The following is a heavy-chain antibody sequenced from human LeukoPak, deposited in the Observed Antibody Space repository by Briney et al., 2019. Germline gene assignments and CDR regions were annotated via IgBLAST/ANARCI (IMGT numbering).Heavy chain of an antibody. V-gene: IGHV3-30-3*01. J-gene: IGHJ4*02. CDR1: GFTFSSYA. Sequence: PGGSLRLSCAASGFTFSSYAMHWVRQAPGEGLEWVAVISYDGSNKYYADSVKGRFTISRDNSKNTLYLQMNSLRAEDTAVYYCARGSLSWMWPLDDYWGQGTLVTVSS. CDR3: ARGSLSWMWPLDDY. D-gene: IGHD1-1*01. CDR2: ISYDGSNK.